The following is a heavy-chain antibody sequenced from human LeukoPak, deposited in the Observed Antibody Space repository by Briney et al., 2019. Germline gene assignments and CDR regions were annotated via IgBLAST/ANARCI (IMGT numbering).Heavy chain of an antibody. CDR1: GGTFSSYA. Sequence: SVKVSCKASGGTFSSYAISWVRQAPGQGLEWMGRIIPILGIANYAQKFQGRVTITADKSTSTAYMELSSLRSEDTAVYYCARESIVLMVYAQYYFDYRGQGTLVTVSS. D-gene: IGHD2-8*01. CDR2: IIPILGIA. V-gene: IGHV1-69*04. CDR3: ARESIVLMVYAQYYFDY. J-gene: IGHJ4*02.